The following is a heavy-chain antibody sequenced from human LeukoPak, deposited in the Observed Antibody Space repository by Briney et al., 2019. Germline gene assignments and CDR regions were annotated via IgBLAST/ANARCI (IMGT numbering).Heavy chain of an antibody. CDR3: ARGKYYDFWSGYPY. CDR1: GYTFTSYD. J-gene: IGHJ4*02. D-gene: IGHD3-3*01. Sequence: ASVKVSCKASGYTFTSYDINWVRQATGQGLEWMGWMNPNSGNTGYAQKFQGKVTMTRNTSISTAYMELSSLRSEDTAVYYCARGKYYDFWSGYPYWGQGTLVTVSS. V-gene: IGHV1-8*01. CDR2: MNPNSGNT.